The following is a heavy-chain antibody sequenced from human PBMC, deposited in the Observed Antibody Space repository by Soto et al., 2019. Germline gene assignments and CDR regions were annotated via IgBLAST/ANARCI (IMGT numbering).Heavy chain of an antibody. CDR2: INPDNGGT. D-gene: IGHD4-17*01. CDR1: GYAFTGSY. Sequence: QVQLVQSGAEVKKPGASIKVSCKAFGYAFTGSYMHWVRQAPGQGLEWMGWINPDNGGTDYPQKFQGRVTMTRDTSISTAYLELSRLRSDDTAVYYCARSSAVWTTVTTYWFDSWGQGTLVTVSS. V-gene: IGHV1-2*02. CDR3: ARSSAVWTTVTTYWFDS. J-gene: IGHJ5*01.